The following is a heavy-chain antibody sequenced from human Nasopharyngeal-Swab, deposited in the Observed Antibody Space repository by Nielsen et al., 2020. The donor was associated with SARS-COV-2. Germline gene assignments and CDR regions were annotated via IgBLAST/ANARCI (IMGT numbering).Heavy chain of an antibody. Sequence: GASLKISCAASGFTFSSYAMHWVRQAPGKGLEWVAVISYDGSNKYYADSVKGRFTISRDNSKNTLYLQMNSLRAEDTAVYYCARDPSRITMIVVVIGAFDIWGQGTMVTVS. CDR3: ARDPSRITMIVVVIGAFDI. J-gene: IGHJ3*02. D-gene: IGHD3-22*01. V-gene: IGHV3-30-3*01. CDR2: ISYDGSNK. CDR1: GFTFSSYA.